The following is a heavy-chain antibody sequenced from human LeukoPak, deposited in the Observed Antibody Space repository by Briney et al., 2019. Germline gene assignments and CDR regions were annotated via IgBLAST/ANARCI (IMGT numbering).Heavy chain of an antibody. D-gene: IGHD6-19*01. V-gene: IGHV4-39*07. Sequence: SETLSLTCTVSGGSISSSSYYWGWIRQPPGKGLEWIGSIYYSGSTYYNPSLKSRVTISVDTSKNQFSLKLSSVTAADTAVYYCARVGSGGAWFDFWGQGTLVSVSS. CDR1: GGSISSSSYY. J-gene: IGHJ4*02. CDR2: IYYSGST. CDR3: ARVGSGGAWFDF.